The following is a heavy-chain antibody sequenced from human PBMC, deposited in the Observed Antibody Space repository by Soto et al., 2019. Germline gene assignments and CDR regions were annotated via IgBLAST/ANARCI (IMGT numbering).Heavy chain of an antibody. Sequence: SQTLSLTGAISGDSVSSNSAAWNWIRLSPSRGLEWLARTYYRSRWYNDYAVSVRSRITVNPDTSKNQFSLQLTSVTPEATAVYYCAGTTSHQWYYMDVWGKGTTVTVSS. D-gene: IGHD1-7*01. CDR1: GDSVSSNSAA. V-gene: IGHV6-1*01. CDR2: TYYRSRWYN. CDR3: AGTTSHQWYYMDV. J-gene: IGHJ6*03.